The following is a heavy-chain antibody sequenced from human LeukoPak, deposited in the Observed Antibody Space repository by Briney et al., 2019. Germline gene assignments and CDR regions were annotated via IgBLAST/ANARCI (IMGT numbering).Heavy chain of an antibody. CDR2: INHSGST. Sequence: SETLSLTCAVYGGSFSAYYWSWIRQPPGKGLEWIGQINHSGSTNYNPSLKSRVTISVDTSKNHFSLKLSSVTAADTAVYYCARAYSVYYGMDVWGQGTTVTVSS. D-gene: IGHD2-21*01. CDR1: GGSFSAYY. J-gene: IGHJ6*02. V-gene: IGHV4-34*01. CDR3: ARAYSVYYGMDV.